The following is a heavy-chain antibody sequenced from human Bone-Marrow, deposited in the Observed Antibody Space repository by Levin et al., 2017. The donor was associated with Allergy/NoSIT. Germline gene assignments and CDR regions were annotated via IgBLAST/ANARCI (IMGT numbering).Heavy chain of an antibody. D-gene: IGHD3-16*02. J-gene: IGHJ4*02. Sequence: PGESLKISCSASGFNFYTYPMHWVRQAPGKGLEWVAAISYDGTSKYYADSVEDRFTISRDNSENTLYMQMNSLRADDTAMYYCARPYYDYVWGSFRHFDSWGQGVLITVSS. CDR1: GFNFYTYP. CDR3: ARPYYDYVWGSFRHFDS. V-gene: IGHV3-30-3*01. CDR2: ISYDGTSK.